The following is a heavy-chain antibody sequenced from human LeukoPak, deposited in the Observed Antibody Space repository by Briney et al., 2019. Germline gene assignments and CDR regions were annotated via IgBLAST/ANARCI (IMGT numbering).Heavy chain of an antibody. CDR2: IYHSGSI. V-gene: IGHV4-38-2*02. Sequence: SETLSLTCTVSGYSISSGCYWGWIRLSPGKGLEWIGIIYHSGSIYYNPSLKSRVTISVDTSKNQFSMKLSSVTAADTAVYFCARGFLSGTPYFDYWGQGTLVTVSS. D-gene: IGHD1-7*01. J-gene: IGHJ4*02. CDR3: ARGFLSGTPYFDY. CDR1: GYSISSGCY.